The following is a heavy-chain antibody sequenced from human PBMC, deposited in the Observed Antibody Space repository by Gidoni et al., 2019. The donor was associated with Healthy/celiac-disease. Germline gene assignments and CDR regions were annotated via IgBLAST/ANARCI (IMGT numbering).Heavy chain of an antibody. V-gene: IGHV3-33*01. CDR1: GFTFSSYG. J-gene: IGHJ4*02. D-gene: IGHD6-19*01. CDR2: IWYDGSNK. Sequence: QVQLVESGGGVVQPGRSLRLSCAAPGFTFSSYGMHWVRQAPGKGLEWVAVIWYDGSNKYYADSVKGRFTISRDNSKNTLYLQMNSLRAEDTAVYYCARDAAVAGIDYWGQGTLVTVSS. CDR3: ARDAAVAGIDY.